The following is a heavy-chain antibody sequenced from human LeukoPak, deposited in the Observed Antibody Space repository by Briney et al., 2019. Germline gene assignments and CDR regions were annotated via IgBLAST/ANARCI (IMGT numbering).Heavy chain of an antibody. CDR1: GFTFSSYG. V-gene: IGHV3-30*18. Sequence: GGSLRLSCAASGFTFSSYGMHWVRQAPGKGLEWVAVISYDGSNKYYADSVKGRFTISRDNSKNTLYLQMNSLRAEDTAVYYCAKDGGYSSGWYAAIGDYWGQGTLVTVSS. D-gene: IGHD6-19*01. CDR2: ISYDGSNK. J-gene: IGHJ4*02. CDR3: AKDGGYSSGWYAAIGDY.